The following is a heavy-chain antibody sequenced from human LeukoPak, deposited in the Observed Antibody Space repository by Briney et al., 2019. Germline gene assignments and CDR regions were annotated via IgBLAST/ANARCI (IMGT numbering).Heavy chain of an antibody. CDR2: ISYDGSNK. D-gene: IGHD3-10*01. V-gene: IGHV3-30-3*01. CDR3: AKDGSKVREVIAYYFDS. J-gene: IGHJ4*02. CDR1: GFTFSSYA. Sequence: GGSPRLSCAASGFTFSSYAMHWVRQAPGKGLEWVAVISYDGSNKYYADSVKGRFTISRDNSKNTLYLQMNSLRAEDTAVYYCAKDGSKVREVIAYYFDSWGQGTLVTVSS.